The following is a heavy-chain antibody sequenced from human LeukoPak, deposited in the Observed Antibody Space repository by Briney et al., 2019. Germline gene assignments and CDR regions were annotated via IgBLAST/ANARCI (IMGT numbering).Heavy chain of an antibody. D-gene: IGHD2-15*01. Sequence: LETLSLTCAVYGGSFSGYYWSWIRQPPGKGLEWIGEINHSGSTNYNPSLKSRVTISVDTSKNQFSLKLSSVTAADAAVYYCARGPRCSGGSCYSVRVDPWGQGTLVTVSS. CDR1: GGSFSGYY. J-gene: IGHJ5*02. CDR2: INHSGST. V-gene: IGHV4-34*01. CDR3: ARGPRCSGGSCYSVRVDP.